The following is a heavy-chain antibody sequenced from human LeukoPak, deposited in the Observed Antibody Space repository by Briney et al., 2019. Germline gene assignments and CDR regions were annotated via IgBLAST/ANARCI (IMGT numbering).Heavy chain of an antibody. J-gene: IGHJ4*02. D-gene: IGHD6-13*01. V-gene: IGHV3-23*01. CDR3: AKAVAAAPRRGYFDY. Sequence: ETGGSLRLSCAASGFTFSSYAMSWVRQAPGKGLEWVSAISGSGGSTYYADSVKGRFTISRDNSKNTLYLQMNSLRAEDTAVYYCAKAVAAAPRRGYFDYWGQGTLVTVSS. CDR2: ISGSGGST. CDR1: GFTFSSYA.